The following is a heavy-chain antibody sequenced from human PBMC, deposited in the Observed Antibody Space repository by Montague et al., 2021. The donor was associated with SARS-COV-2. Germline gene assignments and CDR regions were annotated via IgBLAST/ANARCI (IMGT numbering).Heavy chain of an antibody. CDR1: GGSISVSSYY. V-gene: IGHV4-39*07. CDR3: ARVSISYDPDDASYGMDV. Sequence: SETLSLTCTVSGGSISVSSYYWVWIRQPPGKGQEWIGSIYYGGTADYNPSLKSRATISVDTSKNQFSLKLRSVTAADTAVYYCARVSISYDPDDASYGMDVWGQGTTVTVSS. J-gene: IGHJ6*02. CDR2: IYYGGTA. D-gene: IGHD1-1*01.